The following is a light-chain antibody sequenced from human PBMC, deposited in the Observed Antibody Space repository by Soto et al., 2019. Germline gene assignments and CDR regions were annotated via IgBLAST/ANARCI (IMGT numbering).Light chain of an antibody. V-gene: IGKV3-20*01. CDR3: HQYGTSPQT. J-gene: IGKJ1*01. CDR1: QRVPSSH. Sequence: EIVLTQSPGTLSLSPGETATLSCRASQRVPSSHLAWYQQRPGQAPRLLIFGATTRATGIPDRFSGSGSVTDFTLTISRLQPEDFAMYFCHQYGTSPQTFGLGTKVEI. CDR2: GAT.